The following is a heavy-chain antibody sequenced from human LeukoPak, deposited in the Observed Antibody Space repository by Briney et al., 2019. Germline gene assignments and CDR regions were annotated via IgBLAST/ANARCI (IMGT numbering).Heavy chain of an antibody. J-gene: IGHJ6*01. CDR2: IWYDGGNK. D-gene: IGHD2-15*01. Sequence: GRSLRLSCLSTGFIYNSHGMHSVRQSAAKGLEWLAVIWYDGGNKYYADSVKGRFTISRDNSQNTLYLQMNSLRAEDTAVYYCTRISCTGGSCKAYYYYDLDVWGQGTTVTVSP. CDR1: GFIYNSHG. CDR3: TRISCTGGSCKAYYYYDLDV. V-gene: IGHV3-33*08.